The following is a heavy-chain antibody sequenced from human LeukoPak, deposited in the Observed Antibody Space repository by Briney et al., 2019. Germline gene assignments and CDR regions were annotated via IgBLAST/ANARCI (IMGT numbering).Heavy chain of an antibody. J-gene: IGHJ3*02. D-gene: IGHD5-12*01. CDR2: INSGSSYI. V-gene: IGHV3-21*01. CDR1: GFAFSIYS. Sequence: GGSLRLSCVGSGFAFSIYSMNWVRQAPGKGLEWVSFINSGSSYIYYADSVKGRFTISRDNAKNSLYLHMNSLGAEDTAVYYCARVFSGEDAFDIWGQGTMVTVSS. CDR3: ARVFSGEDAFDI.